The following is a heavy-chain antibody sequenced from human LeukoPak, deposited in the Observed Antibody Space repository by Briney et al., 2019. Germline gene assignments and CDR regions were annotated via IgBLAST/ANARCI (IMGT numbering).Heavy chain of an antibody. CDR1: RGTFSSYA. CDR3: AREMGGTAAAILTGSGFDY. D-gene: IGHD2-2*02. CDR2: IIPIFGTA. J-gene: IGHJ4*02. V-gene: IGHV1-69*06. Sequence: GASVKVSCKASRGTFSSYAISGVRQAPGQGVEWMGGIIPIFGTANYAQKFQGRVTITADKSTSTAYMELSSLRSEDTAVYYCAREMGGTAAAILTGSGFDYWGQGTLVTVSS.